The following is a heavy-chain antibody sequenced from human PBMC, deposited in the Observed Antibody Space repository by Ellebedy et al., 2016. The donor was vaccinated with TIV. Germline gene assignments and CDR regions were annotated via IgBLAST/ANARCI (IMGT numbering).Heavy chain of an antibody. CDR2: MNPNSGNT. V-gene: IGHV1-8*01. CDR1: GYTFTSYD. CDR3: ARHGTGWIFDY. D-gene: IGHD6-19*01. Sequence: AASVKVSCKASGYTFTSYDINWVRQATGQGLEWMGWMNPNSGNTGYAQKFQGRVTMTTDTSTSTAYMELRSLRSDDTAVYYCARHGTGWIFDYWGQGTLVTVSS. J-gene: IGHJ4*02.